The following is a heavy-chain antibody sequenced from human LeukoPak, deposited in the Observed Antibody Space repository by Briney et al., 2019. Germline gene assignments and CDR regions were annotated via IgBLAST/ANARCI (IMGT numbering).Heavy chain of an antibody. CDR3: ARHPRVYCSSTNCQGWFGP. Sequence: PGESLKISCQGSGYSFTSYWIGWVRQMPGKGLEWMGIIYPDDSDTTYSPSFQGQVTISADKSISTAYLQWSSLKASDTAMYYCARHPRVYCSSTNCQGWFGPWGQGTLVTVSS. D-gene: IGHD2-2*01. CDR1: GYSFTSYW. J-gene: IGHJ5*02. CDR2: IYPDDSDT. V-gene: IGHV5-51*01.